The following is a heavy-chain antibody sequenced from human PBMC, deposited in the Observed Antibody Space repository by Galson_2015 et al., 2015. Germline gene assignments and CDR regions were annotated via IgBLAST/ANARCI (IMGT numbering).Heavy chain of an antibody. V-gene: IGHV3-48*02. CDR1: GFTFSSYS. Sequence: SLRLSCAASGFTFSSYSMNWVRQAPGKGLEWVSYISSSSSTIYYADSVKGRFTISRDNAKNSLYLQMNSLRDEDTAVYYCAREGVVAAFPYYYYYMDVWGKGTTVTVSS. D-gene: IGHD2-15*01. CDR3: AREGVVAAFPYYYYYMDV. J-gene: IGHJ6*03. CDR2: ISSSSSTI.